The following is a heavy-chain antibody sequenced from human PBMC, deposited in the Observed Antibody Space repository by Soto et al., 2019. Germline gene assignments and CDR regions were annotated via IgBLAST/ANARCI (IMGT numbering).Heavy chain of an antibody. CDR3: ARHSGYDSFDY. J-gene: IGHJ4*02. CDR2: IYYSGST. Sequence: PSETLSLTCTVSGGSISSYYWSWIRQPPGKGLEWIGYIYYSGSTNYNPSLKSRVTISVDTSKNQFSLKLSSVTAADTAVYYCARHSGYDSFDYWGQGTLVTVSS. D-gene: IGHD5-12*01. CDR1: GGSISSYY. V-gene: IGHV4-59*08.